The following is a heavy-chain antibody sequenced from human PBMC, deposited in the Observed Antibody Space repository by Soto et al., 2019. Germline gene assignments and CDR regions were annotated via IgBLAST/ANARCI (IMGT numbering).Heavy chain of an antibody. V-gene: IGHV3-30*18. Sequence: PGGSLRLSCAASGFTFSSYGMHWVRQAPGKGLEWVAVISYDGSNKYYADSVKGRFTISRDNSKNTLYLQMNSLRAEDTAVYYCAKEECSTSCYLDYWGQGTLVTVSS. CDR3: AKEECSTSCYLDY. CDR1: GFTFSSYG. J-gene: IGHJ4*02. D-gene: IGHD2-2*01. CDR2: ISYDGSNK.